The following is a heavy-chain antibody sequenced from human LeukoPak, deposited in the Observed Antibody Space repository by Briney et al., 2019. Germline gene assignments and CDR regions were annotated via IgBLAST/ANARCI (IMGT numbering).Heavy chain of an antibody. CDR2: IYYSGST. D-gene: IGHD3-22*01. V-gene: IGHV4-59*01. Sequence: NPSETLSLTCTVSGGSISSYYWSWIRQPPGKGLEWIGYIYYSGSTNYNPSLKSRVTISVDTSKNQFSLKLSSATAADTAVYSCARDGKVIPPWYFDLWGRGTLVTVSS. CDR1: GGSISSYY. CDR3: ARDGKVIPPWYFDL. J-gene: IGHJ2*01.